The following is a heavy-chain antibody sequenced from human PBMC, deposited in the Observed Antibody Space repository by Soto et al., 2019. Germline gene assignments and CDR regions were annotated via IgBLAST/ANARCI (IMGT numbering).Heavy chain of an antibody. CDR2: IDYSGRT. Sequence: PSETLSLTCSVSNDSLRNYYWSWIRQPPGKGLDWIGYIDYSGRTKYTSSLKSRVTISVDTSRNQFSLKLTSVTAADTAVYFCARYSYDSSGFYTWFDPSGHGTLVTVSS. CDR1: NDSLRNYY. J-gene: IGHJ5*02. D-gene: IGHD3-22*01. V-gene: IGHV4-59*08. CDR3: ARYSYDSSGFYTWFDP.